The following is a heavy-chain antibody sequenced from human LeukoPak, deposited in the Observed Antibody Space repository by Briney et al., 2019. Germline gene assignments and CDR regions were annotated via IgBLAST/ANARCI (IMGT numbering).Heavy chain of an antibody. CDR2: IYYSGTT. V-gene: IGHV4-39*01. CDR1: GGSISSSSYF. CDR3: ARRGLYGSSPFDP. J-gene: IGHJ5*02. Sequence: PSETLSLTCTVSGGSISSSSYFWGWIRQPPGKGLEWLGIIYYSGTTYYNPSLKSRVTISVDTSKNQFSLKLSSVTAADTAVYCCARRGLYGSSPFDPWGQGTLVTVSS. D-gene: IGHD2-2*01.